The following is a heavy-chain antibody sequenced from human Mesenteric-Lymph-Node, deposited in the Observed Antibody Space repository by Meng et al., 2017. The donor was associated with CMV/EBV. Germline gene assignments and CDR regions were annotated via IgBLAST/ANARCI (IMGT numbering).Heavy chain of an antibody. CDR3: VRLHRGLPTVGPWFAP. CDR1: GFAFGSSA. J-gene: IGHJ5*02. D-gene: IGHD4-11*01. Sequence: SGFAFGSSAMSWVRQAPGKGLEWVSTISGASTRILYADSVKGRFTISRDNSRETLFLHMNSLRVEDTAVYYCVRLHRGLPTVGPWFAPWGLGTLVTVSS. CDR2: ISGASTRI. V-gene: IGHV3-23*01.